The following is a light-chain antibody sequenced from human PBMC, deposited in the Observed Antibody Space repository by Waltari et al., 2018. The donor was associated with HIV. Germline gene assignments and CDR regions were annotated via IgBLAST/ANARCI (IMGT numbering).Light chain of an antibody. Sequence: QSALTQPASVSGSPGQSITLSFTGTSSDVGGYNYVPWYQRHPGKAPKLIIYDVSNRPAGVSNRFSGSKSGNRASLTISGLQAEDEADYYCSSYTSSSTRVFGGGTTVTVL. CDR2: DVS. CDR1: SSDVGGYNY. J-gene: IGLJ3*02. CDR3: SSYTSSSTRV. V-gene: IGLV2-14*03.